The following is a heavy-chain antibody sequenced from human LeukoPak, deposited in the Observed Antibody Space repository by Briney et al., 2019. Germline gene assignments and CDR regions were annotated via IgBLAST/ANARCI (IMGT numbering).Heavy chain of an antibody. D-gene: IGHD2-15*01. V-gene: IGHV1-8*01. J-gene: IGHJ5*02. CDR1: GYTFTSYD. Sequence: ASVKVSCKASGYTFTSYDINWVRQATGQGLEWMGWMNPNSGNTGYAQKFQGRVTMTRNTSISTAYMELSSLRSEDTAVYYCARAACGGGSCYRTNWFDPWGQGTLVTVSS. CDR3: ARAACGGGSCYRTNWFDP. CDR2: MNPNSGNT.